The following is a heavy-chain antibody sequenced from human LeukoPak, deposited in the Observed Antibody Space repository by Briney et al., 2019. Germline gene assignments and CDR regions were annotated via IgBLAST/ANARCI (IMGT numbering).Heavy chain of an antibody. V-gene: IGHV3-7*01. Sequence: GGSLRLSCAASGFSFSNYWMNWVRQAPGKGLEWVANIKEDGSQKYYVDSVKGRFTLSRDNAKSSLDLQMNSLRAEDTAVYYCTALSSMKYWGQGTLVTVSS. D-gene: IGHD3-10*01. J-gene: IGHJ4*02. CDR2: IKEDGSQK. CDR1: GFSFSNYW. CDR3: TALSSMKY.